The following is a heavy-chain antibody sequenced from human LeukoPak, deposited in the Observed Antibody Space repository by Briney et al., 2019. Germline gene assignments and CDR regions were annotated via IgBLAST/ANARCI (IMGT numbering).Heavy chain of an antibody. J-gene: IGHJ5*02. CDR3: ASTVTSDIVVVPAAIAWFYP. Sequence: SVKVFCKASGGPFSSYAISWGRQAPGQGLEGMGGIIPIFGTGNYAQKFQGRVTITADESTSTAYMERSSLRSEDTAVYYCASTVTSDIVVVPAAIAWFYPWGQGTLVTVSP. CDR2: IIPIFGTG. CDR1: GGPFSSYA. D-gene: IGHD2-2*01. V-gene: IGHV1-69*01.